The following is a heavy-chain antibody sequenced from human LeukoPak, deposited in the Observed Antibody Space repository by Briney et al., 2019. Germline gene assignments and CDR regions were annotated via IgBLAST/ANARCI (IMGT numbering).Heavy chain of an antibody. V-gene: IGHV3-30-3*01. CDR3: ARDLYYDSSGTI. Sequence: PGRSLRLSCAASGFTFSSYAMHWVRQAPGKGLEWVAVISYDGSNKYYADSVKGRFTISRDNSKNTLYLQMNSLRAEDTAVYNCARDLYYDSSGTIWGQGTMVTVSS. J-gene: IGHJ3*02. CDR2: ISYDGSNK. CDR1: GFTFSSYA. D-gene: IGHD3-22*01.